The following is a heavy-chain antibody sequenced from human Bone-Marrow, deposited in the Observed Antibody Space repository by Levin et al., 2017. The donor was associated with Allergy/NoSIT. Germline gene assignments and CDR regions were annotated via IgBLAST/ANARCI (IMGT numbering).Heavy chain of an antibody. CDR2: FSNIAKT. V-gene: IGHV3-23*01. CDR3: AKDHPSSGWPAFEI. Sequence: GESLKISCQASGYSFTSFWFGWVRQAPGKGLEWVSSFSNIAKTYYADSVRGRFTISRDDSNNILHLQMNSLRVEDTAVYYCAKDHPSSGWPAFEIWGQGTLVTVSS. CDR1: GYSFTSFW. D-gene: IGHD6-19*01. J-gene: IGHJ4*02.